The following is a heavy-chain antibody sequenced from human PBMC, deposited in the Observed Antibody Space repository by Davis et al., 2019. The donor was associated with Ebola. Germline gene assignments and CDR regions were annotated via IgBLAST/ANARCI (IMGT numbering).Heavy chain of an antibody. V-gene: IGHV3-15*01. CDR2: IKSKTAGGTT. CDR1: GFSFNNAW. J-gene: IGHJ4*02. CDR3: TPGQGAH. Sequence: GESLKISCAASGFSFNNAWMSWVRQAPGKGLEWIGRIKSKTAGGTTDYAAPVKGRFAISRDESANTMYLHMTSLKMEDTAVYYCTPGQGAHWGQGALVIVSS.